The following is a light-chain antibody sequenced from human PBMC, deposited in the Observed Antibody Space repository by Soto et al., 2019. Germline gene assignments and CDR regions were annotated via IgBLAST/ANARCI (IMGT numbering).Light chain of an antibody. CDR1: SSDVGAYNY. CDR3: KSYNGINTPV. J-gene: IGLJ3*02. V-gene: IGLV2-14*01. Sequence: QSALTQPASVSGSPGQSITISCTGTSSDVGAYNYVSWYQQHPGKAPKLIIYEVSNRPSGVSNRFSGSKSGITASLTISGLPAEDEADFNSKSYNGINTPVFGRGTKVTVL. CDR2: EVS.